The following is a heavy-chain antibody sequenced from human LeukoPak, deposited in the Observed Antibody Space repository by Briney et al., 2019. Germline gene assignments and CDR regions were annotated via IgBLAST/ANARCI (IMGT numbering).Heavy chain of an antibody. V-gene: IGHV1-18*01. D-gene: IGHD3-22*01. J-gene: IGHJ4*02. CDR1: GYTFTSYG. CDR2: ISAYNGNT. Sequence: GASVKVSCKASGYTFTSYGISWVRQAPGQGLEWMGWISAYNGNTNYAQELQGRVTMTTDTSTSTAYMELRSLRSDDTAVYYCARDTYYYDSSGYYYGDYWGQGTLVTVSS. CDR3: ARDTYYYDSSGYYYGDY.